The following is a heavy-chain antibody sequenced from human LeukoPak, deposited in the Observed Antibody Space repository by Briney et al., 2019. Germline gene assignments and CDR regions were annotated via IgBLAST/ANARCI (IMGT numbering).Heavy chain of an antibody. CDR1: GFTFSSYA. Sequence: GRSLRLSCAASGFTFSSYAMHWVRQAPGKGLEWVAVISYDGSNKYYADSVKGRFTISRDNSRNTPHLQMNSLRAEDTAVYSCAKASLRYFDWFSDYWGQGTLVTVSS. CDR3: AKASLRYFDWFSDY. V-gene: IGHV3-30*18. CDR2: ISYDGSNK. J-gene: IGHJ4*02. D-gene: IGHD3-9*01.